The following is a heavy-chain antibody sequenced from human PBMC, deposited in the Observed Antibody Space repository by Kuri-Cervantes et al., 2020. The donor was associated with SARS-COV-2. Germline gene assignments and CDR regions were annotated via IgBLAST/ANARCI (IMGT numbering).Heavy chain of an antibody. J-gene: IGHJ4*02. Sequence: GGSLRLSCASSGFTFSDYDMHWVRQAPGKGLEWVAVIWYDGRNTYYTDSVKGRFTISRDNSKNTLYLQMNSLRAEDSALYYCAKVGLSFDYWGQGTLVTVSS. V-gene: IGHV3-33*06. CDR3: AKVGLSFDY. D-gene: IGHD2/OR15-2a*01. CDR2: IWYDGRNT. CDR1: GFTFSDYD.